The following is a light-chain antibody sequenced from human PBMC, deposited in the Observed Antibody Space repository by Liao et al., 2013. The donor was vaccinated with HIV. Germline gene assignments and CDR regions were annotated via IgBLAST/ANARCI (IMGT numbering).Light chain of an antibody. V-gene: IGLV3-25*03. CDR2: KDT. CDR3: YSAADNILV. CDR1: ALPKQY. Sequence: SYELTQPPSVSVSPGQTARITSSGDALPKQYAYWYQQRPGQAPVLVIYKDTERPSWIPERFSGSSSGTTVTLTISGVQAEDEADYYCYSAADNILVFGGGTRLTVL. J-gene: IGLJ3*02.